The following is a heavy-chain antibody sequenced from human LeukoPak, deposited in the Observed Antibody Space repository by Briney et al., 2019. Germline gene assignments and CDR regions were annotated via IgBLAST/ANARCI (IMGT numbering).Heavy chain of an antibody. J-gene: IGHJ4*02. CDR3: ARDLGVLTGTFFDF. D-gene: IGHD3-9*01. CDR2: ISDYNGNTNYALNT. Sequence: GASVKVSCKASGYTFTSYGTSWMRQAPGQGLQWMGWISDYNGNTNYALNTNYAQKFQGRVTLTTDTSTSTAYLELRSLRSDDTAIYYCARDLGVLTGTFFDFWGQGTLVTVSS. V-gene: IGHV1-18*01. CDR1: GYTFTSYG.